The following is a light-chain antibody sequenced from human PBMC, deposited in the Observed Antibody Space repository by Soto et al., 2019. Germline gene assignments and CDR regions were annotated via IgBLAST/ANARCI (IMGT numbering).Light chain of an antibody. CDR2: RNN. J-gene: IGLJ1*01. CDR3: AAWDDSLSGGYV. Sequence: LLTQPPPASWAPRQRGPISCSGSSSKIGSNYVYWYQQLPGTAPKLLIYRNNQRPSGVPDRFSGSKSGTSASLAISGLRSEDEADYYCAAWDDSLSGGYVFGTGTKVTVL. V-gene: IGLV1-47*01. CDR1: SSKIGSNY.